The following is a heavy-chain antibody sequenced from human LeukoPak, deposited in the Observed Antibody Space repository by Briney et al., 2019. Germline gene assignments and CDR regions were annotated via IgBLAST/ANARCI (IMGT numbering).Heavy chain of an antibody. CDR2: ISVYNGNT. V-gene: IGHV1-18*01. Sequence: ASVKVSCKASGYTFTSYGISWVRQAPGQGLEWMGWISVYNGNTNYAQKLQGRVTMTTDTSTSTAYMELRSLRSDDTAVYYCARVMPAGYSSSWYSFYFDYWGQGTLVTVSS. CDR1: GYTFTSYG. CDR3: ARVMPAGYSSSWYSFYFDY. D-gene: IGHD6-13*01. J-gene: IGHJ4*02.